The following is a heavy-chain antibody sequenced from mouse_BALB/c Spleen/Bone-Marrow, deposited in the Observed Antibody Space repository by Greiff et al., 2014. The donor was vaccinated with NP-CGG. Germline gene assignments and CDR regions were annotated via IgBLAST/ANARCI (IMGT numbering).Heavy chain of an antibody. CDR1: GFNIKDTY. CDR2: IDPANGNT. D-gene: IGHD5-5*01. V-gene: IGHV14-3*02. J-gene: IGHJ4*01. CDR3: SRGYYDYLFALDY. Sequence: EVQLQQSGAELVKPGASVKLSCTASGFNIKDTYIYWVKQRPEQGLEWVGRIDPANGNTKYDPKFQGKATIAADTSSNTAYLQLSSLTSEDTADYYCSRGYYDYLFALDYWGHGTSVTVSS.